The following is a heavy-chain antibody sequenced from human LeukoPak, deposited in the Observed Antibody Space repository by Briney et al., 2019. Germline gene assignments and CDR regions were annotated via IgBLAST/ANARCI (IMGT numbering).Heavy chain of an antibody. D-gene: IGHD1-26*01. CDR1: GVTLSSYA. J-gene: IGHJ2*01. Sequence: GGSLRLSCAASGVTLSSYAMSWARQAPGKGLEWVSGISSSGSGGNTYYADSVKGRFTISRGSSKNTLFLHMNTLRAEATAIYYSAKDRTVGASYWYFDLWGRGTLVTVSS. CDR2: ISSSGSGGNT. V-gene: IGHV3-23*01. CDR3: AKDRTVGASYWYFDL.